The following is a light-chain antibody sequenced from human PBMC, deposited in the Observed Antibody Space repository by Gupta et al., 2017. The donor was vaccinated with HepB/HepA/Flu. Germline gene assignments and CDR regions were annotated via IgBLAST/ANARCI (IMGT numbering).Light chain of an antibody. CDR3: QLYSSSYT. Sequence: EIVLTQSPGTLSLSRGERATLSCRASQNIATTYLACYQHTPGQPPRLLFYGASSRATGIPKRIGGSAAGTDFPLTISRLEPEDVAVYYCQLYSSSYTFGQGTKLEI. CDR2: GAS. CDR1: QNIATTY. V-gene: IGKV3-20*01. J-gene: IGKJ2*01.